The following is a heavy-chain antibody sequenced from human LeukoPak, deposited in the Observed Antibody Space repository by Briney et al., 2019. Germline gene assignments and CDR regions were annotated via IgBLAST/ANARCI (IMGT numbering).Heavy chain of an antibody. CDR3: ARDNRGYCSSSSCYSEGYFYYYLDV. J-gene: IGHJ6*03. CDR2: IYTSGTT. V-gene: IGHV4-4*07. Sequence: SETLSLTCTVSGGSISSYYWSWIRQPAGKGLEWIGRIYTSGTTNYNPSLKSRVTMSVDTSKNQFFLKLSSVTAADTAVYFCARDNRGYCSSSSCYSEGYFYYYLDVWGKGTTVTVSS. CDR1: GGSISSYY. D-gene: IGHD2-2*01.